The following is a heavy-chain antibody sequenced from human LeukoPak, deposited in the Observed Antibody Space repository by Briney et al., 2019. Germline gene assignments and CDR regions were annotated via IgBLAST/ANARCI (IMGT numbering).Heavy chain of an antibody. CDR1: GYTFTSYG. Sequence: GASVKVSCKASGYTFTSYGISWVRQAPGQGLEWMGWISAYNGNTNYAQKLQGRVTMTTDTSTSTAHMELRSLGSDDTAVYYCARDAEPVKTYYDFWSGYPFDYWGQGTLVTVSS. CDR3: ARDAEPVKTYYDFWSGYPFDY. CDR2: ISAYNGNT. V-gene: IGHV1-18*01. D-gene: IGHD3-3*01. J-gene: IGHJ4*02.